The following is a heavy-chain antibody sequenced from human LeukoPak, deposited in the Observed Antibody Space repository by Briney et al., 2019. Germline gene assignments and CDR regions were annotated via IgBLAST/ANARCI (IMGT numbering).Heavy chain of an antibody. J-gene: IGHJ6*02. V-gene: IGHV1-2*02. CDR2: INPNSGGT. D-gene: IGHD3-10*01. Sequence: ASVKVSCKASGYTFTGYYMHWVRQAPGQGLEWMGWINPNSGGTNYAQKFQGRVTMTRDTSISTAYMELSRLRSDDTAVYYCARERVLWFGEYYSMDVWGQGTTVTVSS. CDR1: GYTFTGYY. CDR3: ARERVLWFGEYYSMDV.